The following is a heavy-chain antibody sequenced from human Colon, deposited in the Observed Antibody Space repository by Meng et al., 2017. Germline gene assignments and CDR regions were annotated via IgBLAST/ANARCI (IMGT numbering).Heavy chain of an antibody. V-gene: IGHV4-4*02. J-gene: IGHJ4*02. D-gene: IGHD3-3*01. CDR1: GGSINSGDW. Sequence: VARQDPGPGLAMPSGTLSLTCDVSGGSINSGDWWSWVRQPPGKGLEWIAEIFHSGSTNYKSSLKSRATISVDRSKNQFSLKLNSVTAADTAVYYCAAIFGLGPGYWGQGTLVTVSS. CDR3: AAIFGLGPGY. CDR2: IFHSGST.